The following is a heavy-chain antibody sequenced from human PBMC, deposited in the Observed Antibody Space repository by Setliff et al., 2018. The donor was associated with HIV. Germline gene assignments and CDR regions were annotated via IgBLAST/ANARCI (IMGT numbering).Heavy chain of an antibody. V-gene: IGHV3-53*01. J-gene: IGHJ4*02. CDR1: GFTVSSNY. D-gene: IGHD3-22*01. CDR2: IYSGSST. Sequence: GGSLRLSCEVSGFTVSSNYMSWVRQAPGKGLEWVSVIYSGSSTYYADSVKGRFTISRDNSKNTLYLQMNSLRAEDTAVYYCARDSPDSSGYSYFDYWGQGTLVTVSS. CDR3: ARDSPDSSGYSYFDY.